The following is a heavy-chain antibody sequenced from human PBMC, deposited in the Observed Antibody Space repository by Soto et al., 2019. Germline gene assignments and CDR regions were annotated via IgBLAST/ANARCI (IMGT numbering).Heavy chain of an antibody. CDR3: TRGNGYGDL. CDR2: VSGGSGAT. V-gene: IGHV3-23*01. Sequence: DVQILESGGGLVEPGGSLRLSWAASGFSVSTYGVTWVRQCPGKGLEWVSGVSGGSGATHYRDSVKGRFTITTDYPENTAYLQMNSLRVEDTAVYYCTRGNGYGDLWGQGILVTVS. D-gene: IGHD4-17*01. J-gene: IGHJ5*02. CDR1: GFSVSTYG.